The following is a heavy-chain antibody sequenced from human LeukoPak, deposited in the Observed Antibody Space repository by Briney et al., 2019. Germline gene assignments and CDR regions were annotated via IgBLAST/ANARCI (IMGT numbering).Heavy chain of an antibody. D-gene: IGHD5-24*01. CDR2: ISSSSIYI. CDR1: GFTSSTYT. V-gene: IGHV3-21*01. CDR3: AREERDGYNYYWYFDL. Sequence: GGSLRLSCEVSGFTSSTYTMNWVRQAPGKGLEWVSSISSSSIYIYYADSVKGRFTISRDNAKNSLYLQISSLRAEDTAMYYCAREERDGYNYYWYFDLWGRGTLVTVS. J-gene: IGHJ2*01.